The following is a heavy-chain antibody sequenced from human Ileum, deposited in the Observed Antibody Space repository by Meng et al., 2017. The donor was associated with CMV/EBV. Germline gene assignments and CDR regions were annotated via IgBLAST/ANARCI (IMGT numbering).Heavy chain of an antibody. CDR2: FTVNDPRA. J-gene: IGHJ4*02. D-gene: IGHD1-1*01. CDR3: TKANDGNGDFDY. CDR1: GFNFSDYA. Sequence: GESLKIPCVASGFNFSDYAMDWVRQAPGKGLEWVSSFTVNDPRAYYADSVKGRFTIARDSYKNKLYLQMSHRKAEDTGRYYWTKANDGNGDFDYWGQGTLVTVSS. V-gene: IGHV3-23*01.